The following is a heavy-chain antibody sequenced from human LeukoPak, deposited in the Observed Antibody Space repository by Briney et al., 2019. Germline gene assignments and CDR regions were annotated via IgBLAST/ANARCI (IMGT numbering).Heavy chain of an antibody. CDR1: GFTFSSYG. CDR2: ISYDGSNK. CDR3: ARGGGGGAVADY. D-gene: IGHD6-19*01. Sequence: GGSLRLSCAASGFTFSSYGMHWVRQAPGKGLEWVAVISYDGSNKYYADSVKGRFTISRDNSKNTLYLQMNSLRAEDTAVYYCARGGGGGAVADYWGQGTLVTVSS. V-gene: IGHV3-30*19. J-gene: IGHJ4*02.